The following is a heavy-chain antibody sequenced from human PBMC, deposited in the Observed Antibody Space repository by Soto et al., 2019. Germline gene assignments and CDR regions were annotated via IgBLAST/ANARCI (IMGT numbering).Heavy chain of an antibody. CDR1: GYTFTGCY. CDR3: ARDAGLYGSGSYYRGSNYMDV. CDR2: INPNSGGT. J-gene: IGHJ6*03. V-gene: IGHV1-2*04. Sequence: ASVKVSSKASGYTFTGCYMHSLQQAPGQGLEWMGWINPNSGGTNYAQKFQGWVTMTRDTSISTAYMELSRLRSDDTAVYYCARDAGLYGSGSYYRGSNYMDVWGKGTTVTVSS. D-gene: IGHD3-10*01.